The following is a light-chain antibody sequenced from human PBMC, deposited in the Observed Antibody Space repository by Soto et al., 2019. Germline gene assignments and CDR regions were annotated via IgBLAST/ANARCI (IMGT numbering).Light chain of an antibody. CDR3: QQYGDSPLT. CDR2: AAS. J-gene: IGKJ3*01. V-gene: IGKV3-20*01. Sequence: ESLLTQSPSTLSLSPGEGVTLSCRASQSVTVNSLAWYQQKPGQAPRLLIYAASTRAAAVPDRFTGSGSGTDFTLTTSRLEPEDFGVYYCQQYGDSPLTSGPGTKVDIK. CDR1: QSVTVNS.